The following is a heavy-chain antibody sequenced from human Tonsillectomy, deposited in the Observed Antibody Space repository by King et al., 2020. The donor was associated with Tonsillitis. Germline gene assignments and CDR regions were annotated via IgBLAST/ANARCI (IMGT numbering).Heavy chain of an antibody. CDR1: GFTFSSYA. CDR3: EGGLREDAFDI. V-gene: IGHV3-30*04. D-gene: IGHD5-12*01. Sequence: VQLVESGGGVVQPGRSLRLSCAASGFTFSSYAMHWVRQAPGKGLEWVAVISYDGSNKYYADSVKGRFTISRDNSKNTLYLQMNSLRAEDTAVYYCEGGLREDAFDIWGQGTMVTVSS. J-gene: IGHJ3*02. CDR2: ISYDGSNK.